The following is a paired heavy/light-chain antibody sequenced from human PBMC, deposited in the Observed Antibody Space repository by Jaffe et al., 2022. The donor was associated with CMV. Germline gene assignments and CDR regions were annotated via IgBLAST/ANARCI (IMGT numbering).Light chain of an antibody. CDR2: GNS. CDR1: SSNIGAGYD. V-gene: IGLV1-40*01. J-gene: IGLJ3*02. Sequence: QSVLTQPPSVSGAPGQRVTISCTGSSSNIGAGYDVHWYQQLPGTAPKLLIYGNSNRPSGVPDRFSGSKSGTSASLAITGLQAEDEADYYCQSYDSSLSRVFGGGTKLTVL. CDR3: QSYDSSLSRV.
Heavy chain of an antibody. J-gene: IGHJ6*03. CDR2: ISSSGSTI. CDR3: ARDGYCSGGSCYSGEGGYYYYMDV. D-gene: IGHD2-15*01. V-gene: IGHV3-48*03. Sequence: EVQLVESGGGLVQPGGSLRLSCAASGFTFSSYEMNWVRQAPGKGLEWVSYISSSGSTIYYADSVKGRFTISRDNAKNSLYLQMNSLRAEDTAVYYCARDGYCSGGSCYSGEGGYYYYMDVWGKGTTVTVSS. CDR1: GFTFSSYE.